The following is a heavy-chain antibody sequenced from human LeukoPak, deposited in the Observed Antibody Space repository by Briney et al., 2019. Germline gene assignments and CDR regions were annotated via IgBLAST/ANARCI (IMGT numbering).Heavy chain of an antibody. D-gene: IGHD3-10*01. CDR3: ARADGSGSYYPPHFDY. CDR2: IIPIFGTA. Sequence: ASVKVSCKASGATFSSYAISWVRQAPGQGLEWMGRIIPIFGTANYAQKFQGRVTITTDESTSTDYMELSSLRSEDTAVYYCARADGSGSYYPPHFDYWGQGTLVTVSS. J-gene: IGHJ4*02. CDR1: GATFSSYA. V-gene: IGHV1-69*05.